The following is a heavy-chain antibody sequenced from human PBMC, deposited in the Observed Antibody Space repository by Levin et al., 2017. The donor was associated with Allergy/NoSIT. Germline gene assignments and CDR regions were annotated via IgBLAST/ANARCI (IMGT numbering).Heavy chain of an antibody. CDR2: IYYSGST. J-gene: IGHJ4*02. V-gene: IGHV4-59*01. CDR3: ARDGALSY. Sequence: KSSETLSLTCTVSGGSINSYYWSWIRQPPGKGLEWIGYIYYSGSTHYNPSLQSRVTIPVDTSKNQFSLQLSSVTAADTAVYYCARDGALSYWGQGTLVTVSS. CDR1: GGSINSYY.